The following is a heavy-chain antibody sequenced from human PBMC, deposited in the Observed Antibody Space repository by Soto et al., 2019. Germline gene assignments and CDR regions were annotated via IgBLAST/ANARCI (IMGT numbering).Heavy chain of an antibody. J-gene: IGHJ6*02. CDR3: ARALKGYCSGGSCYSGGYYYGMDV. V-gene: IGHV4-34*01. Sequence: PSETLSLTCAVYGGSFSGYYWSWIRQPPGKGLEWIGEINHSGSTNYNPSLKSRVTISVDTSKNQFSLKLSSVTAADTAVYYCARALKGYCSGGSCYSGGYYYGMDVWGQGTTVT. CDR1: GGSFSGYY. D-gene: IGHD2-15*01. CDR2: INHSGST.